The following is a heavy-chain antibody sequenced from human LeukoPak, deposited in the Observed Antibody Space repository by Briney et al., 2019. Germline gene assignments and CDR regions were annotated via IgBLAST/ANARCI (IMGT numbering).Heavy chain of an antibody. D-gene: IGHD3-16*01. CDR1: GGSISSSSYY. V-gene: IGHV4-31*03. CDR3: ARGPRPLVGGKIHYYYYYMDV. J-gene: IGHJ6*03. Sequence: SETLSLTCTVSGGSISSSSYYWSWIRQHPGKGLEWIGYIYYSGSTYYNPSLKSRVTISVDTSKNQFSLKLSSVTAADTAVYYCARGPRPLVGGKIHYYYYYMDVWGKGTTVTVSS. CDR2: IYYSGST.